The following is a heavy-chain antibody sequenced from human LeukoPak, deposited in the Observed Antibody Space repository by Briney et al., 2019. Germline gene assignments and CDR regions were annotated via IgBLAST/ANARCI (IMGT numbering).Heavy chain of an antibody. V-gene: IGHV3-7*01. CDR2: IKQDGGET. CDR1: GFTFSSSW. D-gene: IGHD2/OR15-2a*01. Sequence: PGGSLRLSCVVSGFTFSSSWMTWVRQAPGKGLEWVANIKQDGGETHYVDSVKGRFTISRDNAKNSLYLQMNSLRAEDTAVYYCAREPGIGYAFDIWGHGTVVTVSS. J-gene: IGHJ3*02. CDR3: AREPGIGYAFDI.